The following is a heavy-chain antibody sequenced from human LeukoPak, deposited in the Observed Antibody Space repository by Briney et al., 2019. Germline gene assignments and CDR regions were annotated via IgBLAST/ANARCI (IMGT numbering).Heavy chain of an antibody. Sequence: ASVKVSCKASVYTFTSYGISWVRQAPGQGLEWVGWISAYNGNTNYAQKLQGRVTMITDTSTSTAYMELRSLRSYDAAVYYCARGLGIADYWGQGTLVTVSS. J-gene: IGHJ4*02. V-gene: IGHV1-18*01. D-gene: IGHD6-13*01. CDR1: VYTFTSYG. CDR2: ISAYNGNT. CDR3: ARGLGIADY.